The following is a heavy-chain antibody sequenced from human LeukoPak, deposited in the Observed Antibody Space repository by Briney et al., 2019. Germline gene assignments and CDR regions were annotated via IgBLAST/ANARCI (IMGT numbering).Heavy chain of an antibody. CDR2: IKQDGSEK. CDR3: ARGGDFWSGYFYYFDY. Sequence: GGSLRLSCAASGFTFSSYWMSWVRQAPGKGLEWVANIKQDGSEKCYVDSVKGRFTISRDNAKNSLYLQMNSLRAEDTAVYYCARGGDFWSGYFYYFDYWGQGTLVTVSS. D-gene: IGHD3-3*01. CDR1: GFTFSSYW. J-gene: IGHJ4*02. V-gene: IGHV3-7*01.